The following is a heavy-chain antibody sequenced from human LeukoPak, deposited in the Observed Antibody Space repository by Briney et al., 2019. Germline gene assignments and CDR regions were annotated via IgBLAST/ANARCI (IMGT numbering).Heavy chain of an antibody. D-gene: IGHD6-6*01. J-gene: IGHJ4*02. CDR2: ISGSGGSA. V-gene: IGHV3-23*01. Sequence: GGSLRLSCAASGFSLSSYAMSWVRQAPGKGLEWVSAISGSGGSAYYADSVKGRFTISRDNSKNTLYLQMNSLRAEDTAVYYCAKDPIGSSPKYYFDYWGQGTLVTVSS. CDR3: AKDPIGSSPKYYFDY. CDR1: GFSLSSYA.